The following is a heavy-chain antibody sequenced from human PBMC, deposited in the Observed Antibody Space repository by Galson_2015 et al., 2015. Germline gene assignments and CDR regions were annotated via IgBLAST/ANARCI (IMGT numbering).Heavy chain of an antibody. J-gene: IGHJ4*02. Sequence: SLRLSCAASGFTFSSYAMSWVRQAPGKGLEWVSGISGSGGSTYYADSVKGRVTVSRENSKSTLYLQMNSLRAEDTAIYYCAKDRLVYCGGDCYSFDFWGQGILVTVSS. CDR3: AKDRLVYCGGDCYSFDF. CDR1: GFTFSSYA. CDR2: ISGSGGST. V-gene: IGHV3-23*01. D-gene: IGHD2-21*01.